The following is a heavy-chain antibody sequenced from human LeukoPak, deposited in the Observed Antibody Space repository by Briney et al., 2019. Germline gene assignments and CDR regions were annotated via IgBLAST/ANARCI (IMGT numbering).Heavy chain of an antibody. D-gene: IGHD5-24*01. V-gene: IGHV4-34*01. CDR3: ARAFTGPRDGYNTGVFDY. J-gene: IGHJ4*02. CDR2: INHSGST. CDR1: GGSFSGYY. Sequence: SETLSLTCAVYGGSFSGYYWSWIRQPPGKGLEWIGEINHSGSTNYNPSLKSRVAISVDTSKNQFSLKLSSVTAADTAVYYCARAFTGPRDGYNTGVFDYWGQGTLVTVSS.